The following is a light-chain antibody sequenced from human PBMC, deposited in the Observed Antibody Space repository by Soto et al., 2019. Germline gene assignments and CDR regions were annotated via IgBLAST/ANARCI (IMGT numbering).Light chain of an antibody. J-gene: IGLJ1*01. Sequence: QSALTQPASVSGSPGQSITISCTGTSSDVGGYNYVSWYQKHPGKAPKLMIYDVINRPSGVSNRFSGSKSGNTASLTISGLQAEDEADYYCTSYTSSSTYVFGTGTKLTVL. CDR1: SSDVGGYNY. CDR2: DVI. V-gene: IGLV2-14*01. CDR3: TSYTSSSTYV.